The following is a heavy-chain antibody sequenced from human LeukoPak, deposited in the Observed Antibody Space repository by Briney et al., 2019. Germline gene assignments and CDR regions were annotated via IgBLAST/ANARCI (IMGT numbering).Heavy chain of an antibody. V-gene: IGHV2-5*02. J-gene: IGHJ5*02. CDR3: ALSPDIAAAGIMSWFAP. Sequence: SGPTLVKPTQTLTVTCTFSGFPRSTSGLGVGWIRQPPGKALEWLAVSYWGDGKRYSPPLKSRLTITKATAKNKVVPTTTNMDPVDTATYYCALSPDIAAAGIMSWFAPWGQGTLVTVSS. CDR1: GFPRSTSGLG. CDR2: SYWGDGK. D-gene: IGHD6-13*01.